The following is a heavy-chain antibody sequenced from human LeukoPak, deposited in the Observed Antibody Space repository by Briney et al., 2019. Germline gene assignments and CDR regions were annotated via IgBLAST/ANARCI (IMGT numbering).Heavy chain of an antibody. CDR2: ISGSGNGGST. D-gene: IGHD3-16*01. CDR3: ARGGGLDV. Sequence: GGSLRLSCSASGFTFSIYTMYWVRQAPGKGLEYVSTISGSGNGGSTYYADSVKGRFTISRDNAKNSLYLQMSNLRAEDTAVYFCARGGGLDVWGQGATVTVSS. V-gene: IGHV3-64*04. CDR1: GFTFSIYT. J-gene: IGHJ6*02.